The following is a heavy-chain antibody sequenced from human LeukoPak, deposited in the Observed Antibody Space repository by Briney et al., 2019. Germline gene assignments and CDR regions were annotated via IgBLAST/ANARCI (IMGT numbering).Heavy chain of an antibody. Sequence: ASVKVSCKASGGTFSSYAISWVRQAPGQGLEWMGGIIPIFGTANYAQKFQGRVTITADKSTSTAYMELGSLRSEDTAVYYCARGVLIMYYYDSSGYKDDAFDIWGQGTMVTVSS. CDR3: ARGVLIMYYYDSSGYKDDAFDI. D-gene: IGHD3-22*01. CDR2: IIPIFGTA. CDR1: GGTFSSYA. V-gene: IGHV1-69*06. J-gene: IGHJ3*02.